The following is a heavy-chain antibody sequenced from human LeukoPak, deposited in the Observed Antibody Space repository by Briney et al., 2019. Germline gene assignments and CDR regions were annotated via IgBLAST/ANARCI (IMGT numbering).Heavy chain of an antibody. V-gene: IGHV1-2*02. CDR3: AREILYGLVLGNFDY. D-gene: IGHD6-19*01. CDR2: INPNSGGT. J-gene: IGHJ4*02. CDR1: VYIFTGYY. Sequence: ASVKVSCKASVYIFTGYYMHWVRQAPGQGLEWMGWINPNSGGTNYAQKFQGRVTMTRDTSISTAYMELSRLRSDDTAVYYCAREILYGLVLGNFDYWGQGTLVTVSS.